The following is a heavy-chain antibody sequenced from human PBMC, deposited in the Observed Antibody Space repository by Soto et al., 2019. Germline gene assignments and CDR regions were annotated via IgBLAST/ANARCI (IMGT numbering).Heavy chain of an antibody. CDR1: GYTFTSYG. J-gene: IGHJ6*02. Sequence: QVQLVQSGAEVKKPGASVKVSCKASGYTFTSYGISWVRQAPGQGLEWMGWISAYNGNTNYAQKLKGRGNMTTDTSTSTDYMELRSLRSDDTAVYYCASTLTEQPPHYYYFGMDVWGQGTTVTVSS. D-gene: IGHD7-27*01. V-gene: IGHV1-18*01. CDR3: ASTLTEQPPHYYYFGMDV. CDR2: ISAYNGNT.